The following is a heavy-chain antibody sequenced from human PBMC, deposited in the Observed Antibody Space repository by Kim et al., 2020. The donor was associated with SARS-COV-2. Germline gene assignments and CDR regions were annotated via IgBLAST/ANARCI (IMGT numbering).Heavy chain of an antibody. D-gene: IGHD3-16*01. CDR1: GGSISSSSYY. CDR3: ARPSRGMGDFQH. V-gene: IGHV4-39*01. Sequence: SETLSLTCTVSGGSISSSSYYWGWIRQPPGKGLEWIGSIYYSGSTYYNPSLKSRVTISVDTSKNQFSLKLGSVTAADTAVYYCARPSRGMGDFQHWGQGTLVTVSS. J-gene: IGHJ1*01. CDR2: IYYSGST.